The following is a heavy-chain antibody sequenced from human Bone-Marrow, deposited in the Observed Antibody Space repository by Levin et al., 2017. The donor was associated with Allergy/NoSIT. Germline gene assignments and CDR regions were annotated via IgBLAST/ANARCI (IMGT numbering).Heavy chain of an antibody. CDR1: GFTFSTYW. J-gene: IGHJ4*02. CDR3: AREGYYNSGYYFGYFDY. CDR2: IQQDGSQK. V-gene: IGHV3-7*01. D-gene: IGHD3-22*01. Sequence: GESLKISCAASGFTFSTYWMSWVRQAPGKGLEWVANIQQDGSQKYYVDSVKGRFTIFRDNAKNSLYLQMNSLRAEDTAVYYCAREGYYNSGYYFGYFDYWGQGTLVTVSS.